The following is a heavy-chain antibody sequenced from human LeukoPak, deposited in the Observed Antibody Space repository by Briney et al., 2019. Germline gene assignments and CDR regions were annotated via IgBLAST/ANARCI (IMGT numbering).Heavy chain of an antibody. CDR3: TRGSIAYYYMDV. Sequence: SETLSLTCTVSGGSISSGSYYWSWIRQPAGKRLEWIGRVSTSGTTNYNPSLKSRVTILVDTSKNQFSLKLSSVTAADTAVYYCTRGSIAYYYMDVWGKGTTVTISS. CDR2: VSTSGTT. J-gene: IGHJ6*03. CDR1: GGSISSGSYY. V-gene: IGHV4-61*02. D-gene: IGHD3-22*01.